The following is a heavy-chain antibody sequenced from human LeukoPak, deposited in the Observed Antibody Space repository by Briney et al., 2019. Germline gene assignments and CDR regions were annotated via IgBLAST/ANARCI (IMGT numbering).Heavy chain of an antibody. Sequence: PGRSLRLSCAASGFTFSSYAMDWVRQAPGKGLEWVAVISHDESRQDYADPVKGRFTISRDNSQNTLFLQMNSLRIEDTAVYYCAKDRKRSSGYYYDSSGPRGPGCHDYWSQGTLVTVSS. CDR1: GFTFSSYA. D-gene: IGHD3-22*01. V-gene: IGHV3-30-3*01. CDR2: ISHDESRQ. CDR3: AKDRKRSSGYYYDSSGPRGPGCHDY. J-gene: IGHJ4*02.